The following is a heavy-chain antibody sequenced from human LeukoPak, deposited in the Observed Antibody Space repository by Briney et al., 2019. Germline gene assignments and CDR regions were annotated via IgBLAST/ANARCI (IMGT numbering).Heavy chain of an antibody. CDR1: GGSISSYY. V-gene: IGHV4-59*01. J-gene: IGHJ4*02. Sequence: SETLSLTYTVSGGSISSYYWSWIRQPPGKGLEWIGYIYYTGSTKYNPSLKSRVTISIDTSKDQFSLNLSSVTAADTAVYYCARATYGDLPYDYWGQGTLVTVSS. CDR2: IYYTGST. D-gene: IGHD4-17*01. CDR3: ARATYGDLPYDY.